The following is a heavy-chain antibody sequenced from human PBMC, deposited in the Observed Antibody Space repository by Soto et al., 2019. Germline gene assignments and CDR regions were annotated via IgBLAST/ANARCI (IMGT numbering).Heavy chain of an antibody. CDR3: ARGVTGTLNY. CDR2: VSYNGIT. J-gene: IGHJ4*02. Sequence: SETLSLTCAVSAYSISSAYYWNWARQSPGKGLEWIGCVSYNGITFSNPSLKSRVTMTADTSRNHFSLRLTSVTAADTATYFCARGVTGTLNYWGQGTLVTVSS. D-gene: IGHD1-20*01. CDR1: AYSISSAYY. V-gene: IGHV4-38-2*01.